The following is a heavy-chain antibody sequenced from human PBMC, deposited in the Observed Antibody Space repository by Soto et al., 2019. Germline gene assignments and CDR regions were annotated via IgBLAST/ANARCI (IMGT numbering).Heavy chain of an antibody. V-gene: IGHV1-18*01. CDR3: VSSFTSSQWRYGMDV. D-gene: IGHD2-2*01. CDR1: GYTFTSYG. CDR2: ISAYNGNT. Sequence: GASVKVSCKASGYTFTSYGISWGRQAPGQGLEWMGWISAYNGNTNYAQKLQGRVTMTTDTSTSTAYMELRSLRSDDTAVYYCVSSFTSSQWRYGMDVWGQGTTVTVSS. J-gene: IGHJ6*02.